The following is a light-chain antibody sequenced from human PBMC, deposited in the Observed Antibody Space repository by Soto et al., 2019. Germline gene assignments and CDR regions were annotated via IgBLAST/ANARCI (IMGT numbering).Light chain of an antibody. CDR1: QDIAIY. V-gene: IGKV1-9*01. CDR3: QQPRRYPST. Sequence: TQLTQSPSSLSASVGDRVTITCRASQDIAIYLAWYQQKPGEAPKLLIYAASTLYGGVPSRFSGSGSGTDFALTITSLQAEDFATYYCQQPRRYPSTLGGGSKVDIK. CDR2: AAS. J-gene: IGKJ4*01.